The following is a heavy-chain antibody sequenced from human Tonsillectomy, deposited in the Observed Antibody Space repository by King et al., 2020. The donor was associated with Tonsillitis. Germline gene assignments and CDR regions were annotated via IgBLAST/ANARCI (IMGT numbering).Heavy chain of an antibody. V-gene: IGHV3-30*18. J-gene: IGHJ2*01. D-gene: IGHD6-13*01. CDR2: IAYDASYE. CDR3: AKEGIGSSYWYFDL. Sequence: QLVQSGGGVVQPGTSLRLSCAASGFTFDNYGMHWVRQAPGKGLEWVELIAYDASYENYADSVKGRFTISRDNSKNTLYLEMSSLRVEDTAVYYCAKEGIGSSYWYFDLCGRGTLVPVSS. CDR1: GFTFDNYG.